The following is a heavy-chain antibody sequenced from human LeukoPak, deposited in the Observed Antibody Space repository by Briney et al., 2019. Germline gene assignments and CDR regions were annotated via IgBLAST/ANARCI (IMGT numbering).Heavy chain of an antibody. D-gene: IGHD1-1*01. V-gene: IGHV3-23*01. Sequence: GGSLRLSCAASGFTFSSYGMSWVRQAPGKGLEWVAAISVSGGSTNYADSVKGRFTISRDNSKNRLHLPMNSLRAEDTAVYYCATRGTTATKYFEHWGQGTLVTVSS. CDR2: ISVSGGST. J-gene: IGHJ4*02. CDR1: GFTFSSYG. CDR3: ATRGTTATKYFEH.